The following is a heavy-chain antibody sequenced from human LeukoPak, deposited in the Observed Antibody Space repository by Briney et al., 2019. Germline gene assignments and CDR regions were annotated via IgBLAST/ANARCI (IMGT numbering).Heavy chain of an antibody. CDR3: ARSFRYYSASGSGSWFDP. CDR2: ISGYNGNT. CDR1: GYTFTSYG. J-gene: IGHJ5*02. V-gene: IGHV1-18*01. D-gene: IGHD3-10*01. Sequence: ASVKVSCKASGYTFTSYGISWVRQAPGQGLEWMGWISGYNGNTKYAQKLQGRVTMTTDTSTSTAYMELRSLRSDDTAVYYCARSFRYYSASGSGSWFDPWGQGTLVTVSS.